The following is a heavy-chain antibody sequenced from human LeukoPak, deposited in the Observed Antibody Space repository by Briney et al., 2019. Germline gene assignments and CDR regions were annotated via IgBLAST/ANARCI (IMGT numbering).Heavy chain of an antibody. Sequence: SETLSLTCTVSGYSISSGYYWGWIRQPPGKGLAWIGSIYHSGSTYYNPSPKSRVTISVDTSKNQFSLKLSSVAAADTAVYYCATQSRGRYSPYDSWGQGTLVTVSS. CDR2: IYHSGST. CDR3: ATQSRGRYSPYDS. D-gene: IGHD6-13*01. CDR1: GYSISSGYY. V-gene: IGHV4-38-2*02. J-gene: IGHJ4*02.